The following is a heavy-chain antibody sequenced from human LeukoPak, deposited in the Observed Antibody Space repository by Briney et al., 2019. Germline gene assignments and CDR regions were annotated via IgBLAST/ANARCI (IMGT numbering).Heavy chain of an antibody. V-gene: IGHV3-23*01. Sequence: GGSLRLSCAASGFTFSNYAMSWVRQAPGKGLEWVSAISGSASSTYYADSVKGRFTISRDNSKNTLYLQMNSLRADDTAVYYCAMKAVPRPRLDFWGQGTVVTVSS. CDR2: ISGSASST. CDR1: GFTFSNYA. CDR3: AMKAVPRPRLDF. J-gene: IGHJ3*01. D-gene: IGHD6-25*01.